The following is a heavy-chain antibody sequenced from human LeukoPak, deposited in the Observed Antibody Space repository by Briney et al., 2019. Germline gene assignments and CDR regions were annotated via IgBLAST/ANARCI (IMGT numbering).Heavy chain of an antibody. Sequence: GGTLRLSCAASHFTFTNRWMNWVRQAPGKGLEWVGRIASNTDGGTTDYAAPVKGRFTISRDDSKNALYLQMNSLKTEDTALYYCTTRTTTTIYWGQGTLVTVSS. V-gene: IGHV3-15*07. CDR2: IASNTDGGTT. J-gene: IGHJ4*02. CDR1: HFTFTNRW. D-gene: IGHD1-7*01. CDR3: TTRTTTTIY.